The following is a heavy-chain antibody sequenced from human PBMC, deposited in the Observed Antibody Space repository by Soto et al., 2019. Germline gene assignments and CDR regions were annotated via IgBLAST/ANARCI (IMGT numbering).Heavy chain of an antibody. J-gene: IGHJ5*02. V-gene: IGHV4-39*02. CDR2: IFYTGTT. CDR3: ARLVVVAPVDNA. D-gene: IGHD2-15*01. Sequence: SETLSLTCSVSGGSINYNSYYWGRIRQPPGKGLEWVGGIFYTGTTYYSPSLKDRVTISVDTSKNSFSLNLTSVTAEDTAVYFCARLVVVAPVDNAWGQGTLVTVSS. CDR1: GGSINYNSYY.